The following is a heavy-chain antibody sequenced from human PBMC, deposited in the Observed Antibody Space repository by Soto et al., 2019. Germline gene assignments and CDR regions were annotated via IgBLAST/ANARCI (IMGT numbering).Heavy chain of an antibody. CDR1: GFTFSSHG. J-gene: IGHJ4*02. D-gene: IGHD6-19*01. CDR2: ISYDGSNK. CDR3: AKDREVAVAASFDC. V-gene: IGHV3-30*18. Sequence: GALRLSCAASGFTFSSHGMHWVRQAPGKGLEWVAVISYDGSNKYYADSVKGRFTISRDNSKNTLYLQMNSLRAEDTAVYYCAKDREVAVAASFDCWGQGPLVTVSS.